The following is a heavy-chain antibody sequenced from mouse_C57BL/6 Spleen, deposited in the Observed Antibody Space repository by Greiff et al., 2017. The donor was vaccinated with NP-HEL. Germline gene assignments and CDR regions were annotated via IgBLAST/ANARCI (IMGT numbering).Heavy chain of an antibody. CDR1: GYTFTSYW. CDR3: ARGDSEFSYLDY. Sequence: VQLQQPGAELVMPGASVKLSCKASGYTFTSYWMHWVKQRPGQGLEWIGEIDPSDSYTNYNQKFKGKSTLTVDKSSSTAYMQLSSLTSEDSAVYYCARGDSEFSYLDYWGQGTTLTVSS. CDR2: IDPSDSYT. D-gene: IGHD3-3*01. V-gene: IGHV1-69*01. J-gene: IGHJ2*01.